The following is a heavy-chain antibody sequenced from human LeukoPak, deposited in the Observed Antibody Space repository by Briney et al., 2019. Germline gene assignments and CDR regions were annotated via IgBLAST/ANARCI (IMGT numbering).Heavy chain of an antibody. D-gene: IGHD3-3*01. Sequence: SVKVSCKASGGTFSSYAISWVRQAPGQGLEWVGGIIPIFGTANYAQKFQGRVTITTDESTSTAYMELSSLRSEDTAVYYCARHGSIFGVASNYYYYYMDVWGKGTTVTVSS. CDR3: ARHGSIFGVASNYYYYYMDV. V-gene: IGHV1-69*05. CDR2: IIPIFGTA. CDR1: GGTFSSYA. J-gene: IGHJ6*03.